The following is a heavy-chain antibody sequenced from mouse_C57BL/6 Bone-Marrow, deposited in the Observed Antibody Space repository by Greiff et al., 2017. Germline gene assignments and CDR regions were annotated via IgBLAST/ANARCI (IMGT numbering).Heavy chain of an antibody. J-gene: IGHJ4*01. D-gene: IGHD2-3*01. V-gene: IGHV1-26*01. CDR1: GYTFTDYY. CDR3: ARDGYYEPYAMDY. Sequence: EVQLQQSGPELVKPGASVKISCKASGYTFTDYYMNWVKQSHGKSLEWIGDINPNNGGTSYNQKFKGKATLTVDKSSSTAYMELRSLTSEDSAVYYCARDGYYEPYAMDYWGQGTSVTVSS. CDR2: INPNNGGT.